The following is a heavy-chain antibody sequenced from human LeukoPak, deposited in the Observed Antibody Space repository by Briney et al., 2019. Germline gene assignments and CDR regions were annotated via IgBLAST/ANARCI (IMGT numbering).Heavy chain of an antibody. D-gene: IGHD3-10*01. CDR2: ISSTGTTM. Sequence: GGSLRLSCAVSGFTFSSYDMNWVRQAPGKGLEWVSYISSTGTTMQYADSVRGQFTIARDNTKNSLYLQMNSLRAEDTAVYYCARGTQSPVSGYFDFWGQGTLVTISS. V-gene: IGHV3-48*03. CDR1: GFTFSSYD. J-gene: IGHJ4*02. CDR3: ARGTQSPVSGYFDF.